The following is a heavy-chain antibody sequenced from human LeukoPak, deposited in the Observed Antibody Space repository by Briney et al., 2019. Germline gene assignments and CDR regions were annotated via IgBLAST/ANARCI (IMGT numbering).Heavy chain of an antibody. D-gene: IGHD1-26*01. Sequence: SETLSLTCAVYGGSFSGYYWSWIRQPPGKGLEWIGYIYYSGSTSYNPSLKSRVTISVDTSKKQFSLKLSSVTAADTAFYYCARYIVSYPHDAFDIWGQGTMVTVSS. V-gene: IGHV4-59*01. CDR3: ARYIVSYPHDAFDI. CDR1: GGSFSGYY. J-gene: IGHJ3*02. CDR2: IYYSGST.